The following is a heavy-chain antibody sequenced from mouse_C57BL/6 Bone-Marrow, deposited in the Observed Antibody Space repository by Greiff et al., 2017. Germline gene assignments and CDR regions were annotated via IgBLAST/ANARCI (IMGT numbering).Heavy chain of an antibody. J-gene: IGHJ2*01. CDR1: GYTFTSYW. D-gene: IGHD1-1*01. Sequence: QVQLQQPGAELVKPGASVKLSCKASGYTFTSYWMHWVKQRPGRGLEWIGRIDPNGGGTRYNEKFKSKATLTVDKPSSTAYMRLSSLTSEDSAVYYCARRGYGSSYDYWGKGTTLTVSS. CDR2: IDPNGGGT. V-gene: IGHV1-72*01. CDR3: ARRGYGSSYDY.